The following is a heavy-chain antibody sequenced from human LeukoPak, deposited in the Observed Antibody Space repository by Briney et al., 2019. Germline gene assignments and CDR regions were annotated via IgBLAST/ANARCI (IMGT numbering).Heavy chain of an antibody. CDR1: GDSISSSSSY. V-gene: IGHV4-39*01. CDR3: ARRRDRRDYYGSGSYRKYNWFDP. Sequence: PSETLSLTCTVSGDSISSSSSYWGWIRQPPGKGLEWIGSIYYSGNTYYNTSLKSRVTISVDTSKNQFSLKLNSVTAADTAVYFCARRRDRRDYYGSGSYRKYNWFDPWGQGTLVTVSS. CDR2: IYYSGNT. J-gene: IGHJ5*02. D-gene: IGHD3-10*01.